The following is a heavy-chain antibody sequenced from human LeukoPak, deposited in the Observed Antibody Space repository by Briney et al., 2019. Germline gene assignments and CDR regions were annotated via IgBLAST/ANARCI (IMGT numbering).Heavy chain of an antibody. CDR2: ISSSSYI. J-gene: IGHJ4*02. CDR3: AAQTYYYDSSGYYSLDY. D-gene: IGHD3-22*01. V-gene: IGHV3-21*01. CDR1: GFTFSSYA. Sequence: GGSLRLSCAASGFTFSSYAMSWVRQAPGKGLERVSSISSSSYIYYADSVKGRFTISRDNAKNSLYLQMNSLRAEDTAVYYCAAQTYYYDSSGYYSLDYWGQGTLVTVSS.